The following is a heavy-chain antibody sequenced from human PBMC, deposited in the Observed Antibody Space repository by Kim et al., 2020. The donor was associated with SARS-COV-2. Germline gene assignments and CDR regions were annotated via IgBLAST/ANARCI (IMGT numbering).Heavy chain of an antibody. CDR1: GGSISSGGFY. Sequence: SETLSLTCTVSGGSISSGGFYWSWVRQHPGKGLEWIGYIYYSGSTYYSPSLKSRLTISVDTSKNQFSLNLSSVTAADTAVYYCARTTLYGGHAYWGQGTLVTVSS. D-gene: IGHD4-17*01. V-gene: IGHV4-31*03. CDR2: IYYSGST. CDR3: ARTTLYGGHAY. J-gene: IGHJ4*02.